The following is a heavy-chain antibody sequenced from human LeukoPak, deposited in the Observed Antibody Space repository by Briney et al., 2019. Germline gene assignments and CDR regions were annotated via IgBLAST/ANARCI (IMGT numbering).Heavy chain of an antibody. Sequence: GGSLRLSCAASGFTFSDYYMSWIRQAPGKGLEWVSYISSSGSTIYYADSVKGRFTISRDNAKNSLYLQMNSLRAEDTAVYYCARDISSSWSYYYYGMDVWGQGTTVTVSS. CDR1: GFTFSDYY. J-gene: IGHJ6*02. V-gene: IGHV3-11*01. CDR2: ISSSGSTI. CDR3: ARDISSSWSYYYYGMDV. D-gene: IGHD6-13*01.